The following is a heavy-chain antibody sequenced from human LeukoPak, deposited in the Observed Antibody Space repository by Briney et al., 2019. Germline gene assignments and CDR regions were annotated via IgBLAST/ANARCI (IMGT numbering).Heavy chain of an antibody. J-gene: IGHJ4*02. Sequence: GGSLRLSCAASGLTFSSYGMPWVRQAPGKGLEWVAVISYDGSNKYYADSVKGRFTISRDNSKNTLYLQMNSLRAEDTAVYYCAKDPSSGIAVAGLFDYWGQGTLVTVSS. CDR2: ISYDGSNK. V-gene: IGHV3-30*18. D-gene: IGHD6-19*01. CDR3: AKDPSSGIAVAGLFDY. CDR1: GLTFSSYG.